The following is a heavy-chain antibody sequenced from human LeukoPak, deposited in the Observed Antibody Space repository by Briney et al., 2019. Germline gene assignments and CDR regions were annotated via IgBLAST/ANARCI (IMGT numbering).Heavy chain of an antibody. D-gene: IGHD5-12*01. J-gene: IGHJ4*02. V-gene: IGHV1-18*01. CDR1: GYTFTSYG. Sequence: ASVKVSCKASGYTFTSYGISWVRQAPGQGLEWMGWISAYNGNTNYAQKLQGRATMTTDTSTSTAYMELRSLRSDDTAVYYCAREASVDIVATIYYFDYWGQGTLVTVSS. CDR2: ISAYNGNT. CDR3: AREASVDIVATIYYFDY.